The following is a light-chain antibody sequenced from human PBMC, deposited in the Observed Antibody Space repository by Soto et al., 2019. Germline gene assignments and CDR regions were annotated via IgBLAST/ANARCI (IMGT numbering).Light chain of an antibody. Sequence: IVLTQSPVTLSVSPGERASLSCGASQSISSSFLAWYQQKPGQAPRLLIYGASSRATGIPDRFSGTGSETDFTLTISRLEPEDFAVYYCQQYDNSPITFGQGTRLEIK. CDR2: GAS. J-gene: IGKJ5*01. CDR3: QQYDNSPIT. V-gene: IGKV3-20*01. CDR1: QSISSSF.